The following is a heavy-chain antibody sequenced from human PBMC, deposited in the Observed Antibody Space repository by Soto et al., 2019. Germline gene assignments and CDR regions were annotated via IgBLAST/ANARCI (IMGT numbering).Heavy chain of an antibody. V-gene: IGHV3-23*01. Sequence: EVQLLESGGGLVQPGGSLRLSCVASGFTFSRYVMSWLRQAPGKGLEWVSVISGSGGASYYADSVKGRFTISRDNSKNTLYLEMKSLGAGDTALYYCARPDGDYFYNTWTSGAKGPLSPSP. CDR1: GFTFSRYV. CDR3: ARPDGDYFYNTWTS. CDR2: ISGSGGAS. J-gene: IGHJ6*03. D-gene: IGHD3-10*01.